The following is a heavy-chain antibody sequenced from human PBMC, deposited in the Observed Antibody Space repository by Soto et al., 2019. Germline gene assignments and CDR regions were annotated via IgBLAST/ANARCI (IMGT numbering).Heavy chain of an antibody. Sequence: ASVKVSCKASGYSVTRYYINWVRQAPGQGLEWMGWISAYNGNTHYEEKLQGRVTLTTDTSTSTAYMELRSLRSDDTAVYFCARGGQWDFLSDYWGQGTLVTVSS. CDR1: GYSVTRYY. V-gene: IGHV1-18*01. J-gene: IGHJ4*02. CDR2: ISAYNGNT. CDR3: ARGGQWDFLSDY. D-gene: IGHD1-26*01.